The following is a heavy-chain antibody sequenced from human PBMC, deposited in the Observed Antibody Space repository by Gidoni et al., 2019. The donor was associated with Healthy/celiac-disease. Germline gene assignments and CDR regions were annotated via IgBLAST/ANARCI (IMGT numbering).Heavy chain of an antibody. D-gene: IGHD3-22*01. CDR1: GFTFSSYW. V-gene: IGHV3-7*03. Sequence: EVQLVESGGGLVQPGGSLRLSCAASGFTFSSYWMSWVRQAPGKGLEWVANIKQDGSEKYYVDSVKGRFTISRDNAKNSLYLQMNSLRAEDTAVYYCARDYGGVSYYYDSSGYYPYYFDYWGQGTLVTVSS. CDR2: IKQDGSEK. CDR3: ARDYGGVSYYYDSSGYYPYYFDY. J-gene: IGHJ4*02.